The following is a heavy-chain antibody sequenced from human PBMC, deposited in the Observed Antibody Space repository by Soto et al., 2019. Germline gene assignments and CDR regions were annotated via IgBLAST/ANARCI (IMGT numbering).Heavy chain of an antibody. V-gene: IGHV1-3*01. CDR2: INAGNGNT. J-gene: IGHJ6*02. D-gene: IGHD3-10*01. CDR3: ARDTSMVRGVIPTYYYGMDV. CDR1: GYSFTTYV. Sequence: GASVKVSFKASGYSFTTYVMHWLRQAPGQRLEWMGWINAGNGNTKYSQKFQGRVTITRDTSATTAYMDLSSLRSEDTAVYYCARDTSMVRGVIPTYYYGMDVWGQGTTVTVSS.